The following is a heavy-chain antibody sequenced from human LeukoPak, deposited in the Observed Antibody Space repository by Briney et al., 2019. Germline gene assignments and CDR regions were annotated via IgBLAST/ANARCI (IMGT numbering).Heavy chain of an antibody. CDR2: IKGDGSRT. Sequence: GGSLRLSCAASGFTFSSYWMHWVCQAPGKGLVWVSRIKGDGSRTFYADSVKGRFTISRDNAKNTLYLQMNSLRAEDTAVYYCARSDHFDYWGQGTLVTVSS. CDR1: GFTFSSYW. V-gene: IGHV3-74*01. CDR3: ARSDHFDY. J-gene: IGHJ4*02.